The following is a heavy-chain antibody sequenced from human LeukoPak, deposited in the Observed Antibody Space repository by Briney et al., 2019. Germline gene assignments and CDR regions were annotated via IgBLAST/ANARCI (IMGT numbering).Heavy chain of an antibody. V-gene: IGHV1-2*02. CDR2: ISPNSGVT. D-gene: IGHD6-19*01. J-gene: IGHJ4*02. CDR3: ARDLGHSSCWHFDY. Sequence: ASMKVSCQASGYTFTAYYIHWVRQAPGQGLQWMGYISPNSGVTNYAQNFQDRVTMTSDTSISTAYMDLSRLGSDDTAVYYCARDLGHSSCWHFDYWGQGALVTVSS. CDR1: GYTFTAYY.